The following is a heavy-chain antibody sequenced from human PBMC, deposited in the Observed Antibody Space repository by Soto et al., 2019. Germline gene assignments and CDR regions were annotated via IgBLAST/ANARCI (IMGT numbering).Heavy chain of an antibody. CDR3: AKDLLPNAVTTCGS. Sequence: QVQLVESGGGAVQPGRSLRLSCASSGFTFDSHGMHWVRQAPGKGLEWVEVISSDGNNKYYADSVKGRFTISSDNFNNTSYLEMSRLRAEDTAVYYCAKDLLPNAVTTCGSWGQGTLVTVSS. CDR1: GFTFDSHG. J-gene: IGHJ5*02. CDR2: ISSDGNNK. D-gene: IGHD4-17*01. V-gene: IGHV3-30*18.